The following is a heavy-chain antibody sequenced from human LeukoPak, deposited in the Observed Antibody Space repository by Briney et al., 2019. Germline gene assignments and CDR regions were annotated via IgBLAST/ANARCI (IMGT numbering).Heavy chain of an antibody. CDR2: IYYSGST. J-gene: IGHJ6*02. CDR1: GASVNGGDYY. Sequence: SETLSLTCTVSGASVNGGDYYWSWIRQPPGKGLEWIGYIYYSGSTYYNPSLKSRVSISVDTSKNQFSLKLSSVTAADTAVYYCARDLRYTVTTLDVWGQGTTVTVSS. V-gene: IGHV4-30-4*01. D-gene: IGHD4-17*01. CDR3: ARDLRYTVTTLDV.